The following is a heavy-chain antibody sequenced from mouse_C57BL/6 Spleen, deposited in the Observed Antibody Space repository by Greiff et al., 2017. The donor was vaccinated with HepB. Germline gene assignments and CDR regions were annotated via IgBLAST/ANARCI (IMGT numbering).Heavy chain of an antibody. V-gene: IGHV5-17*01. Sequence: EVQRVESGGGLVKPGGSLKLSCAASGFTFSDYGMHWVRQAPEKGLEWVAYISSGSSTIYYADTVKGRFTISRDNAKNTLFLQMTSLRSEDTAMYYCARGDYDYDGYYFDYWGQGTTLTVSS. J-gene: IGHJ2*01. D-gene: IGHD2-4*01. CDR2: ISSGSSTI. CDR3: ARGDYDYDGYYFDY. CDR1: GFTFSDYG.